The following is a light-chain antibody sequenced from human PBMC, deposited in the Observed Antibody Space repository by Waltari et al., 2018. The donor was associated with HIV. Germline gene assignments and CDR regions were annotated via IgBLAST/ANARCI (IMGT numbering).Light chain of an antibody. J-gene: IGKJ2*01. Sequence: EIVLTQSPGTLYLSPGERVTLSCRPSQSISSNYLAWHQQKPGQAPRLLIFGASTRATGVPDRFSGSGSGTDFTLTISGLEPEDFAVYYCQQYGHSPPYTFGQGTKLEIK. CDR3: QQYGHSPPYT. CDR1: QSISSNY. V-gene: IGKV3-20*01. CDR2: GAS.